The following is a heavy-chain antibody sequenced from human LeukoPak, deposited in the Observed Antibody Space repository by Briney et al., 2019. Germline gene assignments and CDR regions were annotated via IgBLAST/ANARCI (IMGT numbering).Heavy chain of an antibody. D-gene: IGHD6-25*01. J-gene: IGHJ6*02. CDR2: MNPNSGNT. CDR1: GYTFTSYD. V-gene: IGHV1-8*01. CDR3: ARAALGDYYYYGMDV. Sequence: ASVKVSCKASGYTFTSYDINWVRQATGQGLEWMGWMNPNSGNTGYAQKFQGRVTMTRNTSISTAYMELSSLRFEDTAVYYCARAALGDYYYYGMDVWGQGTTVTVSS.